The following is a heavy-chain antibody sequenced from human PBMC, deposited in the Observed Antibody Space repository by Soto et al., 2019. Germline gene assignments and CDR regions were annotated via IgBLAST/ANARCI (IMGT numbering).Heavy chain of an antibody. CDR3: ANSNPIVPAVPTDY. J-gene: IGHJ4*02. V-gene: IGHV3-30*18. Sequence: GGSLRLSCAASGFTFRSYGMHWGRQAPGKGLEWVAVISYDGSNKYYADSVKGRFTISRDNSKNTLYLQMNSLRAEDTAVHYCANSNPIVPAVPTDYWGQGTLVTVTS. CDR2: ISYDGSNK. CDR1: GFTFRSYG. D-gene: IGHD2-2*01.